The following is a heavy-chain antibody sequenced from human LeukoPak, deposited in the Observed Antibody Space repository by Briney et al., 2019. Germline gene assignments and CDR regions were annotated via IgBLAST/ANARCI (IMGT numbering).Heavy chain of an antibody. D-gene: IGHD3-22*01. CDR1: GFIFSSYS. CDR3: ARGPMYYYDSSGYFDY. J-gene: IGHJ4*02. CDR2: ISSSSSYI. V-gene: IGHV3-21*01. Sequence: GGSLRLSCAASGFIFSSYSMNWVRQAPGKGLEWVSSISSSSSYIYYADSVKGRFTISRDNAKNSLYLQMNSLRAEDTAVYYCARGPMYYYDSSGYFDYWGQGTLVTVSS.